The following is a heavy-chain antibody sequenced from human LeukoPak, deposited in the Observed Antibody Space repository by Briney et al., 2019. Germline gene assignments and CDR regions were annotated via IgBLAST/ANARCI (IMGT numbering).Heavy chain of an antibody. CDR3: ARSVNGGCFDS. Sequence: SPTLSLTCAISGDSVSSNAWNWIRQSSSRGLEWLGKTYYRSKWYNDSAVSVKSRITINPDTSKNHLSLQLESVTPADTAVYYCARSVNGGCFDSWGQGVLVTVSS. J-gene: IGHJ4*02. CDR1: GDSVSSNA. V-gene: IGHV6-1*01. CDR2: TYYRSKWYN. D-gene: IGHD3-16*01.